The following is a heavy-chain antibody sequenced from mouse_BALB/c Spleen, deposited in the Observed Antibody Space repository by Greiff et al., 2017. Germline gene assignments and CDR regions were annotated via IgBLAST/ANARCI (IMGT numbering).Heavy chain of an antibody. CDR1: GYTFTSYV. Sequence: EVQLQESGPELVKPGASVKMSCKASGYTFTSYVMHWVKQKPGQGLEWIGYINPYNDGTKYNEKFKGKATLTSDKSSSTAYMELSSLTSEDSAVYYCARFYYGSSYEVYFDYWGQGTTLTVSS. CDR3: ARFYYGSSYEVYFDY. D-gene: IGHD1-1*01. CDR2: INPYNDGT. V-gene: IGHV1-14*01. J-gene: IGHJ2*01.